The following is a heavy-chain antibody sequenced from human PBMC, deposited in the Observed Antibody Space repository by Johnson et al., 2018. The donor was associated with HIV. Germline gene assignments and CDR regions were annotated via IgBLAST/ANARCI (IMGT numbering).Heavy chain of an antibody. V-gene: IGHV3-33*06. J-gene: IGHJ3*02. CDR3: AKDRYYDSSGYYYFDAFDI. D-gene: IGHD3-22*01. CDR1: GFTFSSYG. CDR2: IWYYGSNK. Sequence: QMQLVESGGGVVQPGRSLRLSCAASGFTFSSYGMHWVRQAPGKGLEWVAVIWYYGSNKYYADSVKGRFTISRDNSKNTLYLQMNSLRAEDTAVYYCAKDRYYDSSGYYYFDAFDIWGQGTMVTVSS.